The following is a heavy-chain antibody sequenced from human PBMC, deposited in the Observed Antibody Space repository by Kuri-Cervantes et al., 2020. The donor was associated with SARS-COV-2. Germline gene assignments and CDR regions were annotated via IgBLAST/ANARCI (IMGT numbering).Heavy chain of an antibody. J-gene: IGHJ3*02. D-gene: IGHD3-22*01. V-gene: IGHV1-2*02. CDR1: GYTFTGYY. CDR3: ASPYYYDSSGSDAFDI. Sequence: ASVKVSCKVSGYTFTGYYMHWVRQAPGQGLEWMGWINTNSGGTNYAQKFQGRVTMTRDESTSTAYMELSSLRSEDTAVYYCASPYYYDSSGSDAFDIWGQGTMVTVSS. CDR2: INTNSGGT.